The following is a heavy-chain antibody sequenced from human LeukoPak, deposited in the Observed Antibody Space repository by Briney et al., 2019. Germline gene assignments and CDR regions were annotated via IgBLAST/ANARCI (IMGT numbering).Heavy chain of an antibody. Sequence: GGSLRLSCAASGFTFSSYAMSWVRQAPGKGLEWVGRIKSKTDGGTTDYAAPVKGRFTISRDDSKNTLYLQMNSLKTEDTAVYYCTTVSSGYYDVYWGQGTLVTVSS. V-gene: IGHV3-15*01. J-gene: IGHJ4*02. CDR2: IKSKTDGGTT. CDR3: TTVSSGYYDVY. CDR1: GFTFSSYA. D-gene: IGHD3-22*01.